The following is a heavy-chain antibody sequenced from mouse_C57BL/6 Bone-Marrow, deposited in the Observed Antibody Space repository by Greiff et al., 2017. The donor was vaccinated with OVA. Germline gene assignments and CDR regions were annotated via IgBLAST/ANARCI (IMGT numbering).Heavy chain of an antibody. D-gene: IGHD2-5*01. CDR3: ISLYSNYGAY. CDR1: GFTFSDAW. Sequence: DVQLQESGGGLVQPGGSMKLSCAASGFTFSDAWMDWVRQSPEKGLEWVAEIRNKANNHATYYAESVKGRFTISRDDSKSSVYLQMNSLRAEDTGIYYCISLYSNYGAYWGQGTLVTVSA. CDR2: IRNKANNHAT. V-gene: IGHV6-6*01. J-gene: IGHJ3*01.